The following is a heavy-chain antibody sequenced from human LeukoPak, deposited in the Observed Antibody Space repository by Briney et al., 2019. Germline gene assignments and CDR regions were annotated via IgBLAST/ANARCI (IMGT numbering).Heavy chain of an antibody. CDR3: GRTIAVGATFVDD. Sequence: GGSLRLSCEASGFTFSNYDMTWVRQAPGKGLEWVSTINRSGGSTYYAASVKGRFTISSDNSKHTLYMEMTSIRADDTAVYYWGRTIAVGATFVDDGGQGTLVTVSS. V-gene: IGHV3-23*01. D-gene: IGHD1-26*01. J-gene: IGHJ4*02. CDR1: GFTFSNYD. CDR2: INRSGGST.